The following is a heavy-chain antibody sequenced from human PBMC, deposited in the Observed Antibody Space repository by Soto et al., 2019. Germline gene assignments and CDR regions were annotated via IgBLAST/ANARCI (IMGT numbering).Heavy chain of an antibody. Sequence: PSDTLSLTCTVSGGTIRNVSWSWIRQAPGKGLEWSAFIFHSGNAKYTPSLKSRVTISVDTSKNQFSLRLASVTEADTAVHFCARAHAHTLPFDYWGQGTLVTVYS. J-gene: IGHJ4*01. CDR3: ARAHAHTLPFDY. V-gene: IGHV4-59*07. CDR1: GGTIRNVS. D-gene: IGHD2-15*01. CDR2: IFHSGNA.